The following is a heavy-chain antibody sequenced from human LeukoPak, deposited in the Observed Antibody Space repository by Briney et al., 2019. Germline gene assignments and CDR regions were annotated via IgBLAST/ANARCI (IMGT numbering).Heavy chain of an antibody. CDR1: GFTFSSYW. V-gene: IGHV3-7*01. CDR2: IKQDGSEK. CDR3: ARGYDFWSGYLWY. Sequence: PGGSLRLSCAASGFTFSSYWMSWVRQAPGKGLEWVANIKQDGSEKYYVDSVKGRFTISRDNAKNSLYLQMNSLRAEDTAVYYCARGYDFWSGYLWYWGQGTLVTVSS. J-gene: IGHJ4*02. D-gene: IGHD3-3*01.